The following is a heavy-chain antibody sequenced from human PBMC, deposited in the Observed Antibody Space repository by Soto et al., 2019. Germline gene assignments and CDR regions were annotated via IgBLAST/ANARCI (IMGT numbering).Heavy chain of an antibody. CDR2: IKSRPDGGTT. D-gene: IGHD2-2*01. V-gene: IGHV3-15*01. Sequence: EVQLVESGGGLVKPGGSLRLSCAASGFTFSNAWMSWVGQAPGKGLEWVGRIKSRPDGGTTDYAAPVKGRFTISRDDSKNTLYLQMNSLKTEDTAVYYCATGALCTWGQGTLVTVSS. CDR1: GFTFSNAW. J-gene: IGHJ4*02. CDR3: ATGALCT.